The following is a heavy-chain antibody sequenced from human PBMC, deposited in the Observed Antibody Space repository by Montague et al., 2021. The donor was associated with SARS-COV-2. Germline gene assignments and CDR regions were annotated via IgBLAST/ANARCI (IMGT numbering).Heavy chain of an antibody. D-gene: IGHD5-12*01. CDR1: GYIFISHW. CDR2: IDPSDSYT. CDR3: ARRGRPYSGYTTGYFDF. Sequence: QSGAEVKKPGESLRISCKVSGYIFISHWITWVRQMPGKGLEWTGRIDPSDSYTNYSPSFQGHVSISVDKSISTAYLQWSSLKASDTAMYYCARRGRPYSGYTTGYFDFWGQGTLVTVSS. V-gene: IGHV5-10-1*01. J-gene: IGHJ4*02.